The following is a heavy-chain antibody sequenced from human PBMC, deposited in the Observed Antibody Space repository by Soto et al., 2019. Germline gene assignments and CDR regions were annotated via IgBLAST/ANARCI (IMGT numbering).Heavy chain of an antibody. CDR2: IYYSGST. CDR3: ARLSGYYYYYGMDV. J-gene: IGHJ6*02. V-gene: IGHV4-59*01. Sequence: LSEPLSLTCTVSGGSISSYYWSWIRQPPGKGLEWIGYIYYSGSTNYNPSLKSRVTISVDTSKNQFSLKLSSVTAADTAVYYCARLSGYYYYYGMDVWGQGTTVTVSS. CDR1: GGSISSYY. D-gene: IGHD3-10*01.